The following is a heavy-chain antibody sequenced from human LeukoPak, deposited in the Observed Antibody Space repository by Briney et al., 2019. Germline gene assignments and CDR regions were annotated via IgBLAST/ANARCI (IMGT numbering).Heavy chain of an antibody. CDR1: GFTFSSYG. CDR2: ISYDGSNK. CDR3: AKPSVVVVVAATLGY. J-gene: IGHJ4*02. V-gene: IGHV3-30*18. D-gene: IGHD2-15*01. Sequence: GGSLRLSCAASGFTFSSYGMHWVRQAPGKGLEWVAVISYDGSNKYYADSVKGRFTISRDNSKNTLYLQMNSLRAEDTAVYYCAKPSVVVVVAATLGYWGQGTLVTVSS.